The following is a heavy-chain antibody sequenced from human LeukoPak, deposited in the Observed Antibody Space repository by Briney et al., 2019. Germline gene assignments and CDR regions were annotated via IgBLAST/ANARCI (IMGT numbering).Heavy chain of an antibody. CDR1: GYSISTGYY. D-gene: IGHD4-17*01. CDR2: IYHSGNT. Sequence: PSESLSLTCNVSGYSISTGYYSVWSRQSPGKGLEWIGSIYHSGNTYYNSSLKSRLTMSIDTAINQFSLKLRSVTAADTAVYFCARAEVTTSSLDSWGQGTLVTVSS. CDR3: ARAEVTTSSLDS. J-gene: IGHJ4*02. V-gene: IGHV4-38-2*02.